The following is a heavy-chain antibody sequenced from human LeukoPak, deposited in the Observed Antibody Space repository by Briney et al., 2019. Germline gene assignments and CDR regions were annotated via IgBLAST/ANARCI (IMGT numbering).Heavy chain of an antibody. V-gene: IGHV3-23*01. Sequence: GGSLRLSCAASGFTVSSNYMSWVRQAPGKGLEWVSAVSGSGGSTYYADSVKGRFTISRDNSKNTLYLQMNSLRAEDTAVYYCASPPHSYGYGYFDYWGQGTLVTVSS. D-gene: IGHD5-18*01. CDR3: ASPPHSYGYGYFDY. CDR2: VSGSGGST. CDR1: GFTVSSNY. J-gene: IGHJ4*02.